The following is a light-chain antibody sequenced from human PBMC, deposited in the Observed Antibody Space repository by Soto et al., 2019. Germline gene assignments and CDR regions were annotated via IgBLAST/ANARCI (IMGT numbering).Light chain of an antibody. CDR1: NIGSKT. CDR3: QVWDTGSDHYV. J-gene: IGLJ1*01. CDR2: DDS. V-gene: IGLV3-21*02. Sequence: SYELTQPPSVSVAPGQTARITCGGNNIGSKTVHWYQQRPGQAPVLAVYDDSDRPSGIPERFSGSNSGNTATLTISRVEARDEADYFCQVWDTGSDHYVFGTGTKVTVL.